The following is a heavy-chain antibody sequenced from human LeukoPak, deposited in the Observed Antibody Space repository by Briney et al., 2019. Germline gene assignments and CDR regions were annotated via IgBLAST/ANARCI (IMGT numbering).Heavy chain of an antibody. D-gene: IGHD3-10*01. CDR3: TAASEVLLWYGDVNFDY. J-gene: IGHJ4*02. CDR1: GFTFSKVW. Sequence: PGGSLRLSCATSGFTFSKVWMSWVRQAPGKGLEWVGRIKRKSGGGTTDYAAPVNGRFAISRDDSKNTLYLQMNSLKTEDTAVYYCTAASEVLLWYGDVNFDYWGQGALVTVSS. CDR2: IKRKSGGGTT. V-gene: IGHV3-15*01.